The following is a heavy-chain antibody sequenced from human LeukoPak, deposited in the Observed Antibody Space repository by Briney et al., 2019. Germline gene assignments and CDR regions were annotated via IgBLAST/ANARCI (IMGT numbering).Heavy chain of an antibody. J-gene: IGHJ4*02. CDR3: ARGGYSYGYKGNIDY. D-gene: IGHD5-18*01. V-gene: IGHV4-34*01. CDR2: INHSGST. Sequence: SETLSLTCAVYGGSFSGYYWSWIRQPPGKGLEWIGEINHSGSTNYNPSLKSRVTISVDTPKNQFSLKLSSVTAADTAVYYCARGGYSYGYKGNIDYWGQGTLVTVSS. CDR1: GGSFSGYY.